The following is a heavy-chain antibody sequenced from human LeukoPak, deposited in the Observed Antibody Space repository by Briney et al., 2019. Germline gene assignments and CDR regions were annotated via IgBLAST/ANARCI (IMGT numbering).Heavy chain of an antibody. D-gene: IGHD3-16*01. V-gene: IGHV1-69*04. J-gene: IGHJ6*03. CDR1: GGTFSSYA. CDR3: AREGSGGRYYYYMDV. Sequence: ASVKVSCXASGGTFSSYAISWVRQAPGQGLEWMGRIIPILGIANYAQKFQGRVTITADKSTSTAYMELSSLRSEDTAVYYCAREGSGGRYYYYMDVWGKGTTVTVSS. CDR2: IIPILGIA.